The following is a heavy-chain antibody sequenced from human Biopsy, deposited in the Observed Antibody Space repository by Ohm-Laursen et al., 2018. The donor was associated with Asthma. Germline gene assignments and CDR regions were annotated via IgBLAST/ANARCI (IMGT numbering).Heavy chain of an antibody. V-gene: IGHV4-59*12. D-gene: IGHD3-3*01. CDR1: GVSIRSYY. CDR2: IYKSGQV. J-gene: IGHJ6*02. CDR3: ARDVSFGRFLEWSSGMDV. Sequence: SDTLSLTCTVSGVSIRSYYWTWIRQPPGKGLEWIGNIYKSGQVYYNLSLKSRVTISVDTSKNQFSLQLRSVTAADTAVYYCARDVSFGRFLEWSSGMDVWGQGTTATVSS.